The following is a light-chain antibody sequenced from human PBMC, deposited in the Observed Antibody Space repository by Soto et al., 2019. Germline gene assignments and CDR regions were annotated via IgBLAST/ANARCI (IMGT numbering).Light chain of an antibody. CDR1: QRLLHSNGNIF. Sequence: EIVMTQSPPSLTVTPGEPASISCRSSQRLLHSNGNIFLDWYLQKPGQSPQLLIYLGFNRASGVPDRVTGSEAGTDFTLKISRVEAEDVGVYYCMQALQTPYTFGQGTKLEIK. J-gene: IGKJ2*01. CDR2: LGF. CDR3: MQALQTPYT. V-gene: IGKV2-28*01.